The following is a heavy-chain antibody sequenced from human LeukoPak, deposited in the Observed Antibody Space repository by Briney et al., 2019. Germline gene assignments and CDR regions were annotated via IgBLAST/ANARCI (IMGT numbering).Heavy chain of an antibody. CDR3: ARAGVVVVTATSFDY. CDR1: GYTFTSYY. D-gene: IGHD2-21*02. Sequence: ASVKVSCKASGYTFTSYYMHWVRRAPGQGREWMGIINPSGGSTSYAQKFQGRVTMTRDTSTSTVYMELSSLRSEDTAVYYCARAGVVVVTATSFDYWGQGTLVTVSS. V-gene: IGHV1-46*01. CDR2: INPSGGST. J-gene: IGHJ4*02.